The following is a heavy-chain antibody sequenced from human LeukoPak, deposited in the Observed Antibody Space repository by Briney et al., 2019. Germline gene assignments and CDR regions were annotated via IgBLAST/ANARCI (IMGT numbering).Heavy chain of an antibody. CDR2: IIPIFGTA. CDR1: GGTFSSYA. V-gene: IGHV1-69*13. Sequence: GASVKVSCKASGGTFSSYAISWVRQAPGQGLEWMGGIIPIFGTANYAQKFQGRVTITADESTSTAYMELSSLRSEDTAVYYCARGGTYYYDSSGYAAFDYWGQGTLVTVSS. D-gene: IGHD3-22*01. J-gene: IGHJ4*02. CDR3: ARGGTYYYDSSGYAAFDY.